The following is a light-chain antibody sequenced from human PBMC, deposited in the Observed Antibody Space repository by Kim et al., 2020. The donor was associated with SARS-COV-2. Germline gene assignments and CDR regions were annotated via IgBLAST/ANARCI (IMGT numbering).Light chain of an antibody. V-gene: IGLV2-14*03. Sequence: GQSITISCTESSSDVGGYNYVSWYQQHPGKAPKLIVYDVSARPSGVSNRFSGSKSGNTASLTISGLLAEDEADYHCSSYTSSTTPVFGGGTQLTVL. CDR1: SSDVGGYNY. J-gene: IGLJ3*02. CDR2: DVS. CDR3: SSYTSSTTPV.